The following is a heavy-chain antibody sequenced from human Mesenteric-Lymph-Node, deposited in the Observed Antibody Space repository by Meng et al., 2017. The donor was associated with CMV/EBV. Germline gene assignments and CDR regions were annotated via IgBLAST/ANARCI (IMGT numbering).Heavy chain of an antibody. Sequence: SGYTFTGYYMHWVRQAPGQGLEWMGWINPNSGGTNYAQKFQGRVTMTRDTSISTAYMELSRLRSDDTAVYYCARGYLGHLGRGWFDPWGQGTLVTVSS. CDR3: ARGYLGHLGRGWFDP. D-gene: IGHD3-22*01. J-gene: IGHJ5*02. CDR2: INPNSGGT. CDR1: GYTFTGYY. V-gene: IGHV1-2*02.